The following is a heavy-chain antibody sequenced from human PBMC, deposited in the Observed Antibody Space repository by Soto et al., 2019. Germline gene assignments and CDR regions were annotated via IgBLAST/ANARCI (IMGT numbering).Heavy chain of an antibody. J-gene: IGHJ6*03. CDR3: ARGRITIFGVVTYYYYYMDV. CDR2: INHSGST. Sequence: SETLSLTCAVYGGSFSGYYWSWIRQPPGKGLEWIGEINHSGSTNYNPSLKSRVTISVDTSKNQFSLKLSSVTAADTAVYYCARGRITIFGVVTYYYYYMDVWGKGTMVTVSS. V-gene: IGHV4-34*01. CDR1: GGSFSGYY. D-gene: IGHD3-3*01.